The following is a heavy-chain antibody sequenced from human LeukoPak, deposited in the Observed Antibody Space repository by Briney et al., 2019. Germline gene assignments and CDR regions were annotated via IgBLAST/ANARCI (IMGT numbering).Heavy chain of an antibody. D-gene: IGHD6-19*01. CDR3: AARAWGSGIAVAGSGVDY. CDR1: GFTFRSSA. V-gene: IGHV3-23*01. J-gene: IGHJ4*02. CDR2: ISGSGGST. Sequence: GGSLRLSCAASGFTFRSSAMSWVRLAPGKGLEWVSAISGSGGSTYYADSVKGRFTIYRDNYKNTLYLQMNSLRAEDTAVYYCAARAWGSGIAVAGSGVDYWGQGTLVTVSS.